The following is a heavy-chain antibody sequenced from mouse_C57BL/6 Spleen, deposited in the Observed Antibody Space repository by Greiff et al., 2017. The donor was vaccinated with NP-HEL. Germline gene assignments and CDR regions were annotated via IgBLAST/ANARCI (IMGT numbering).Heavy chain of an antibody. Sequence: EVQLVESGGGLVKPGGSLILSCAASGFHFSDYGMHWVRQAPEKGLEWVAYISSGSSTTYYADTVKGRFTFSRDNAKNALFLQMTSLRSEDTAMYYCARRMVTTDYYYFYYWGQGTTLTVSS. CDR3: ARRMVTTDYYYFYY. V-gene: IGHV5-17*01. J-gene: IGHJ2*01. D-gene: IGHD2-2*01. CDR1: GFHFSDYG. CDR2: ISSGSSTT.